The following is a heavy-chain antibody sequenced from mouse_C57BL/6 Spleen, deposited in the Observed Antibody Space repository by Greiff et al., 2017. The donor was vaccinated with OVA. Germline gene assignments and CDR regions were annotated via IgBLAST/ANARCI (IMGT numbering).Heavy chain of an antibody. V-gene: IGHV1-9*01. CDR1: GYTFTGYW. J-gene: IGHJ3*01. Sequence: QVQLQQSGAELMKPGASVTLSCKATGYTFTGYWIEWVKQRPGHGLEWIGEILPGSVSTNYNEKFKGKATITADTSSNTAYMQLSSLTTEDSAIYYCARKEYDGFAYWGQGTLVTVSA. CDR2: ILPGSVST. CDR3: ARKEYDGFAY. D-gene: IGHD2-14*01.